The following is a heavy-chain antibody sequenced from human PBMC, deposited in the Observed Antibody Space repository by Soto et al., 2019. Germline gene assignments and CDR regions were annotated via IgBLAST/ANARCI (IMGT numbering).Heavy chain of an antibody. Sequence: GVLRLSCSGSGFTFGDYAMSWFRQAPGKGLEYIGFIRSKAYGGTTDYAASVKGRFTASRDDSKSVAYLQMNSLKTEDTAVYYCTGSHYYGGPFDFWGQGTLVTVSS. V-gene: IGHV3-49*03. CDR2: IRSKAYGGTT. CDR3: TGSHYYGGPFDF. D-gene: IGHD4-17*01. CDR1: GFTFGDYA. J-gene: IGHJ4*02.